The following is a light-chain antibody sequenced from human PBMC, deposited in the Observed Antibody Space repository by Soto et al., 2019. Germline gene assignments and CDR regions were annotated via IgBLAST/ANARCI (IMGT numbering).Light chain of an antibody. Sequence: QSVLTQPPSLSGAPGLRVTISCTGNSANIGAGYDVHWYQQLPGTAPKLLIYGDNNRPSGVPDRFSGSKSGTSASLAITGLQAEDEADYYCQSYDNSLSGSWIFGGGTKLTVL. J-gene: IGLJ2*01. V-gene: IGLV1-40*01. CDR2: GDN. CDR3: QSYDNSLSGSWI. CDR1: SANIGAGYD.